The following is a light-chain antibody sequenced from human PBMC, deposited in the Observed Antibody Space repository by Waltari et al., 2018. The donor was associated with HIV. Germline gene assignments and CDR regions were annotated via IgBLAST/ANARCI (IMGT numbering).Light chain of an antibody. V-gene: IGKV4-1*01. CDR2: WAS. CDR3: PQFYRTPYT. CDR1: QTIFYKSNNKNY. J-gene: IGKJ2*01. Sequence: DIVMNQSPESLAVPLGERATINCKSSQTIFYKSNNKNYLAWYQRKPGQSPKLLISWASYREFVVPDRFSGRGSGTDFTLTISSLQAESVAFYYCPQFYRTPYTFGQGAMLEFK.